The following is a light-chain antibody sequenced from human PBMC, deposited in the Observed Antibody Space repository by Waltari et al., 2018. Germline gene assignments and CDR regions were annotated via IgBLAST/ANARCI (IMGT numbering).Light chain of an antibody. CDR1: QTVSNN. CDR2: GAS. J-gene: IGKJ1*01. V-gene: IGKV3-15*01. Sequence: EIVMTQSPASLSVSPGERATLSCWASQTVSNNLAWYQQKPGPAPRLLIYGASTRATGVPARFSGRGSGTEFTLTISSLRSEDFAVYYCQQYNNYWTFGQGTKVEIK. CDR3: QQYNNYWT.